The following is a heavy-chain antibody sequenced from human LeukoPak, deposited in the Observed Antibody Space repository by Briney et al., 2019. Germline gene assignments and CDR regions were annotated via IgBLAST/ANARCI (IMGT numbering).Heavy chain of an antibody. D-gene: IGHD6-19*01. CDR3: AKGAGPPWFDP. Sequence: SETLSLTCTVSGDSISSDNYYWSWIRQPAGKGLEWIGRIDRSGSSNYKPFLKSRVTISVDTSKNQFSLKPTSVTAADTAVYYCAKGAGPPWFDPWGQGILVTVSS. CDR1: GDSISSDNYY. CDR2: IDRSGSS. J-gene: IGHJ5*02. V-gene: IGHV4-61*02.